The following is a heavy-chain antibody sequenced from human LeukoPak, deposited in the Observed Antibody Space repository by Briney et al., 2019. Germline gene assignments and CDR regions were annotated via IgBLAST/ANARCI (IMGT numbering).Heavy chain of an antibody. CDR3: AGFFGELSPFDY. J-gene: IGHJ4*02. CDR1: GFTFSDYA. D-gene: IGHD3-10*01. V-gene: IGHV3-23*01. Sequence: PGGSLRLSCAASGFTFSDYAMTWVRQAPGKGLEWVATISGSGLMTYYADSVKGRFTVSGDNSKNTLYLQMSSLTAADTAVYYCAGFFGELSPFDYWGQGTLVTVSS. CDR2: ISGSGLMT.